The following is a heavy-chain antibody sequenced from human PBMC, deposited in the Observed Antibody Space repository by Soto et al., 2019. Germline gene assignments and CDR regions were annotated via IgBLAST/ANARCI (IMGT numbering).Heavy chain of an antibody. J-gene: IGHJ4*02. CDR2: IYYSGST. CDR1: GGSISSYY. D-gene: IGHD4-17*01. Sequence: QVQLQESGPGLVKPSETLSLTCTVSGGSISSYYWSWIRQPPGKGLEWIGSIYYSGSTNYSPSLKSRVTISVDTSKNQFSLKLSSVTAADTAVYYCARTYGDYVFDYWGQGTLVTASS. V-gene: IGHV4-59*01. CDR3: ARTYGDYVFDY.